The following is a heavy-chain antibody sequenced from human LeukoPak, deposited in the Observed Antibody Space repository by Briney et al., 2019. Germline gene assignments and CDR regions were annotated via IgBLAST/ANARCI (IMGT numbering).Heavy chain of an antibody. J-gene: IGHJ5*02. V-gene: IGHV3-23*01. Sequence: PGGSLRLSCAASGFTFSSYAMSWVRQAPGKGLEWVSAISGSGGSTYYADSVKGPFTISRDNSKNTLYLQMNRLRAEDTAVYYCAKSLLWFGEFDNWFDPWGQGTLVTVSS. CDR3: AKSLLWFGEFDNWFDP. CDR2: ISGSGGST. CDR1: GFTFSSYA. D-gene: IGHD3-10*01.